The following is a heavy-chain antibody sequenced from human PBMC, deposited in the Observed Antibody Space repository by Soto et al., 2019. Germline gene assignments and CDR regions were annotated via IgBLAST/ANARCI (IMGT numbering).Heavy chain of an antibody. J-gene: IGHJ6*02. CDR3: GLTSDYVRGSRGGMDV. CDR2: ISGSGGDT. V-gene: IGHV3-11*03. CDR1: GFTFSDYY. Sequence: GGSLRLSCAASGFTFSDYYMSWIRQAPGKGLEWVAYISGSGGDTNYADSVKGRFTISRDNAKNSLHLQMNSLSAEDTAGFYCGLTSDYVRGSRGGMDVWGQGTTVTVSS. D-gene: IGHD4-17*01.